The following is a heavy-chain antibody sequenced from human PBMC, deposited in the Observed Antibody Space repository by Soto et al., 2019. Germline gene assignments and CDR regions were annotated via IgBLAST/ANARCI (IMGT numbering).Heavy chain of an antibody. D-gene: IGHD1-7*01. CDR2: IIPILGIA. Sequence: SVKVSCKASGGTFSSYTISWVRQAPGQGLEWMGRIIPILGIANYAQKFQGRVTITADKSTSTAYMELSSLRSEDTAVYYCARVSAGTSRALFDYWGQGTLVTVSS. V-gene: IGHV1-69*02. J-gene: IGHJ4*02. CDR3: ARVSAGTSRALFDY. CDR1: GGTFSSYT.